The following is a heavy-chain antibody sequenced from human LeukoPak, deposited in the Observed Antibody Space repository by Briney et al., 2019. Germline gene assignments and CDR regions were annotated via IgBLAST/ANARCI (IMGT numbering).Heavy chain of an antibody. D-gene: IGHD5-18*01. V-gene: IGHV4-59*01. CDR3: ARGAWSYGLDY. CDR1: GGSISSYY. Sequence: SETLSLTCTVSGGSISSYYWRWIRQPPGKGLEWIGYIYYSGSTNYNPSLKSRVTISVDTFKNQFSLKLSSVTAADTAVYYCARGAWSYGLDYWGQGTLVTVSS. CDR2: IYYSGST. J-gene: IGHJ4*02.